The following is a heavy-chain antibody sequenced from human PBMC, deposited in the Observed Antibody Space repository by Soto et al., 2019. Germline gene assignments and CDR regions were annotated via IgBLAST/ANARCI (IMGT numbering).Heavy chain of an antibody. J-gene: IGHJ6*02. D-gene: IGHD6-13*01. V-gene: IGHV3-23*01. Sequence: EVQLLESGGGLVQPGGSLRLSCAASGFTFSSYAMSWVRQAPGKGLEWVSAISGSGGSTYYADSVKGRFTISRDNSKNTLYLQMNSLRAEDTAVYYCAKDKAVAGTRDYYYYYGMDVWGQGTTVTVSS. CDR2: ISGSGGST. CDR3: AKDKAVAGTRDYYYYYGMDV. CDR1: GFTFSSYA.